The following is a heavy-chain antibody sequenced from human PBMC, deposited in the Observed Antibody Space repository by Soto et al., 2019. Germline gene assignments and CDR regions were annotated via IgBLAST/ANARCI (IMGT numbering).Heavy chain of an antibody. CDR1: GFTFSSYG. V-gene: IGHV3-33*01. CDR2: IWYDGSNK. D-gene: IGHD2-15*01. Sequence: GGSLRLSCAASGFTFSSYGMHWVRQAPGKGLEWVAVIWYDGSNKYYADSVKGRFTISGDNSKNTLYLQMNSLRAEDTAVYYCARDRACSGGSCYWDYFDYWGQGTLVTVSS. CDR3: ARDRACSGGSCYWDYFDY. J-gene: IGHJ4*02.